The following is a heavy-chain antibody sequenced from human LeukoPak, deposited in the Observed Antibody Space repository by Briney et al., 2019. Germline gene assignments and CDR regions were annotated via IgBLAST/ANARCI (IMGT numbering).Heavy chain of an antibody. Sequence: ASVKVSCKASGYTFTSYGISWVRQAPGQGLEWMGWISAYNGNTNYAQKLQGRVTMTTDTSTSTAYMELRSLRSDDTAVYYCARRNDDPGSYGLGYWGQGTLVTVSS. CDR3: ARRNDDPGSYGLGY. V-gene: IGHV1-18*01. CDR1: GYTFTSYG. D-gene: IGHD1-26*01. CDR2: ISAYNGNT. J-gene: IGHJ4*02.